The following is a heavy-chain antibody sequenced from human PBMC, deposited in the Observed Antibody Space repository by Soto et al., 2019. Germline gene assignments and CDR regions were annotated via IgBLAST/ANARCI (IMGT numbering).Heavy chain of an antibody. CDR2: IHYSGSS. CDR1: GDSISSYY. V-gene: IGHV4-59*01. J-gene: IGHJ4*02. CDR3: ARAPKDYGLSYDY. D-gene: IGHD4-17*01. Sequence: SETLSLTCTFSGDSISSYYWSWIRQPPGKGLEWIGYIHYSGSSHYNPSLKSRLTMSVDRSKNQFSLKLSSVTAADTAVYYCARAPKDYGLSYDYWGQGTLVTVSS.